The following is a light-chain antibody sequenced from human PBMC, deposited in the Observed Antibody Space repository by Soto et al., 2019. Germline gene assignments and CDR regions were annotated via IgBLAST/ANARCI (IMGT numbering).Light chain of an antibody. CDR2: AAS. J-gene: IGKJ1*01. CDR3: QQSFRRPWT. Sequence: DIQMTQSPSSLSASVGDRVTISCRASQTITTYLNWYQQRPGKAPQVLIYAASNLKSGVPSRFSASGSGTDFTLTISSLQFEDFATYYGQQSFRRPWTFGQGTKV. CDR1: QTITTY. V-gene: IGKV1-39*01.